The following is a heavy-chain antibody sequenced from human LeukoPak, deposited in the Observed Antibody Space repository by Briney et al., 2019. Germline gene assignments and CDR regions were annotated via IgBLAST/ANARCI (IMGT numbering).Heavy chain of an antibody. D-gene: IGHD2-8*02. J-gene: IGHJ4*02. CDR3: AAGSYWYYFDY. CDR1: GYNFDNYW. CDR2: IFLGDSNT. V-gene: IGHV5-51*01. Sequence: KGGESLKISCKGSGYNFDNYWIAWVRRMPGKGLEWMGIIFLGDSNTRYSPSFQGQVTISADKSINTAYLHWSGLEASDTAMYYCAAGSYWYYFDYWGQGSLVTVSS.